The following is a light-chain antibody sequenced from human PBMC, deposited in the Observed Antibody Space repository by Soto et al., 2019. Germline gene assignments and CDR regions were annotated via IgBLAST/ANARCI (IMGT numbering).Light chain of an antibody. J-gene: IGKJ2*01. CDR3: QQSYSTPYT. CDR1: QSIRNY. Sequence: DIQMTQSPSSLSASVGDRVTITCRASQSIRNYLNWYQQKPGKAPKLLIYTASSLQSGVPSRFSGSGSGTDFTLTISSPQPEDFATYYCQQSYSTPYTFGQGTKLEIK. CDR2: TAS. V-gene: IGKV1-39*01.